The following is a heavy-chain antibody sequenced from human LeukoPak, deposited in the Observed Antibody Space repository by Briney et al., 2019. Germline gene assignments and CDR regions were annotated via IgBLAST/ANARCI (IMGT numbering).Heavy chain of an antibody. CDR3: AKDGESGFDY. Sequence: SGGSLRLSFAASGFPLSSYWMHWVRQAPGKGLMWVSRISPDGSTTGNVDSVEGRFTTSRDNAKNTLFLKMNSLTAEDTAVYYCAKDGESGFDYWGQGTLVTVSS. D-gene: IGHD7-27*01. V-gene: IGHV3-74*01. CDR2: ISPDGSTT. CDR1: GFPLSSYW. J-gene: IGHJ4*02.